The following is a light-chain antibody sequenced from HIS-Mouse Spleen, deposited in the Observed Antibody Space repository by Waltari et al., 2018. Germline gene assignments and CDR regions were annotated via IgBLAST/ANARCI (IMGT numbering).Light chain of an antibody. Sequence: SYELTQPPSVSVSPGQTARITCSGDALPKQYAYWYQQKPGQAPGLVIYKDSERASGMPERFYGSSSGTTVALTISGVQAEDDADYYCQSADSSGTYSVVFGGGTKLTVL. CDR2: KDS. CDR1: ALPKQY. CDR3: QSADSSGTYSVV. V-gene: IGLV3-25*03. J-gene: IGLJ2*01.